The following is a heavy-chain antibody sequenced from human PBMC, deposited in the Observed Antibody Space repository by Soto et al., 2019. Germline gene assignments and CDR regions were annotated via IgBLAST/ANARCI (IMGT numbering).Heavy chain of an antibody. CDR2: IWYDGSNK. J-gene: IGHJ3*02. CDR1: GFTFSDYY. V-gene: IGHV3-33*08. D-gene: IGHD3-10*01. CDR3: ARDGSGDRHAFDI. Sequence: GGSLRLSCAASGFTFSDYYMSWIRQAPGKGLEWVAVIWYDGSNKYYADSVKGRFTVSRDNSKNTLYLLMNSLRAEDTAVYYCARDGSGDRHAFDIWGQGTMVTVSS.